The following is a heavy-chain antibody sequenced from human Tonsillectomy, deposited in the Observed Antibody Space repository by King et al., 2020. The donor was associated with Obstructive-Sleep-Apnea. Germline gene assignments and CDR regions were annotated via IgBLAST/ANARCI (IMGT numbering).Heavy chain of an antibody. J-gene: IGHJ4*02. CDR2: IYYSGST. D-gene: IGHD6-13*01. Sequence: PLQESGPGLVKPSETLSLTCTVSGGSISSYYWSWIRQPPGKGLEWIGYIYYSGSTNYNPSLKSRVTISVDTSKNQFSLKLSSVTAADTAVYYCARGHSSSWYRYFAYWGQGTLVTVSS. CDR1: GGSISSYY. CDR3: ARGHSSSWYRYFAY. V-gene: IGHV4-59*01.